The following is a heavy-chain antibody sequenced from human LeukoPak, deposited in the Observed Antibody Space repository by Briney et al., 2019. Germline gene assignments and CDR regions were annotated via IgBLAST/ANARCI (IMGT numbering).Heavy chain of an antibody. CDR3: ARGGFSGRYGFDP. V-gene: IGHV1-18*01. CDR1: GYTFTSYG. Sequence: ASVKVSCKASGYTFTSYGISWVRQAPGQGLEWMGWTSAYNGNTNYAQKFQDRVTMTTDTSTTTAYLDLRSLRFDDTAVYYCARGGFSGRYGFDPWGQGTLVTVSS. CDR2: TSAYNGNT. J-gene: IGHJ5*02. D-gene: IGHD3-9*01.